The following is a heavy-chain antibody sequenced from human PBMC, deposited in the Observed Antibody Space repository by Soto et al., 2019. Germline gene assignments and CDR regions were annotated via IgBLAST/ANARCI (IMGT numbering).Heavy chain of an antibody. CDR1: GFLLSTNGVG. J-gene: IGHJ4*02. CDR2: IYWGDDK. Sequence: QITLKESGPTLVKPTQTLTLTCTFSGFLLSTNGVGVGWIRQPPGKALEWLALIYWGDDKRYSPSLKSRLTITKDTSKNQVVLTMTDMDPVDTATYYCAHSSAFGSLTYWGQGTLVTVSS. CDR3: AHSSAFGSLTY. V-gene: IGHV2-5*02. D-gene: IGHD2-15*01.